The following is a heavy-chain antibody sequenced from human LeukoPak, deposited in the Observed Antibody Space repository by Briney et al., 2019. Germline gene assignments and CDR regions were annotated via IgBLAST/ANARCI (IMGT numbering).Heavy chain of an antibody. Sequence: SETLSLTCTVFGDSIISSSHYWGWIRQPPGKGLEWIGSIYYSGSTHLNPSLQSRVTMSVDASKNQFSLKLSSVTAADTAGYYCARHWTGYYYYGMDVWGQGTTVTVSS. CDR1: GDSIISSSHY. D-gene: IGHD3/OR15-3a*01. V-gene: IGHV4-39*01. CDR2: IYYSGST. J-gene: IGHJ6*02. CDR3: ARHWTGYYYYGMDV.